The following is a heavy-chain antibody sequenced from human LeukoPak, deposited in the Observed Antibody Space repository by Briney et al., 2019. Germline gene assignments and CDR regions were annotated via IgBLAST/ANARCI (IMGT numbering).Heavy chain of an antibody. CDR2: ISGSGGST. CDR3: AKDLYYDSSGSDAFDI. D-gene: IGHD3-22*01. CDR1: GFTFSNYA. J-gene: IGHJ3*02. Sequence: PGASLRLSCAASGFTFSNYAMSWVRQAPGKGLEWVSAISGSGGSTYYADSVKGRFTISRDNSKNTLYLQMNSLRAEDTAVYYCAKDLYYDSSGSDAFDIWGQGTMVTVSS. V-gene: IGHV3-23*01.